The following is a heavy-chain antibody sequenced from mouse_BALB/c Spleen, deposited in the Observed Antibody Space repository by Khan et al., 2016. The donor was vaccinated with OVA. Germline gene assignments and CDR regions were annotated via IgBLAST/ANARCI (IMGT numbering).Heavy chain of an antibody. CDR3: ARRTTGYAMDY. V-gene: IGHV1-4*01. J-gene: IGHJ4*01. D-gene: IGHD2-14*01. Sequence: QVQLQQSGAELARPGASVKMSCKASGYTFTSNTMHWVKQRPGQGLEWIGYINPRSSYTNYNQKFKDKATLTADKSSSTAYMQLSSLPFEDSAVYYCARRTTGYAMDYWGQGTSVTVSS. CDR2: INPRSSYT. CDR1: GYTFTSNT.